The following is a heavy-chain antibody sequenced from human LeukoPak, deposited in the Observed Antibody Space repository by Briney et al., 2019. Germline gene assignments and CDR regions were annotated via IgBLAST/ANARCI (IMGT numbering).Heavy chain of an antibody. V-gene: IGHV3-30*04. CDR1: GFTFSSYA. Sequence: PGGSLRLSCAAFGFTFSSYAMHWVRQAPGKGLEWVAVISYDGSNKYYADSVKGRFTISRDNSKNTLYLQMNSLRAEDTAVYYCARESKKVEWLFDYWGQGTLVTVSS. CDR3: ARESKKVEWLFDY. D-gene: IGHD3-3*01. J-gene: IGHJ4*02. CDR2: ISYDGSNK.